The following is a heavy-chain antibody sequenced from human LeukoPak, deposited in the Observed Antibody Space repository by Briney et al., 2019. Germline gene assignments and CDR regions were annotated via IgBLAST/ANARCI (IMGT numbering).Heavy chain of an antibody. CDR3: ALIPYCTTVTCYSLDY. D-gene: IGHD2-8*01. J-gene: IGHJ4*02. CDR2: ISAYNGNT. V-gene: IGHV1-18*01. Sequence: GASVKVSCKASGYTFTNYYINWVRQAPGQGLEWMGWISAYNGNTNYAQNLQGRVTMTTDTSTTTAYMELRSLRSDDTAIYYCALIPYCTTVTCYSLDYWGQGTLVTVSS. CDR1: GYTFTNYY.